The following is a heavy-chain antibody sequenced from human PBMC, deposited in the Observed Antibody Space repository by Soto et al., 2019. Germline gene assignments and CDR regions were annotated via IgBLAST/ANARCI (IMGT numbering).Heavy chain of an antibody. V-gene: IGHV3-15*07. CDR1: GFTFSNAW. Sequence: GGSLRLSCAASGFTFSNAWMNWVRQAPGKGLEWVGRIKSKTDGGTTDYAAPVKGRFTISRDDSKNTLYLQMNSLKTEDTAVYYCTTPGRYYDSSGYLGHYYYGMDVWGQGTTVTVSS. J-gene: IGHJ6*02. CDR3: TTPGRYYDSSGYLGHYYYGMDV. D-gene: IGHD3-22*01. CDR2: IKSKTDGGTT.